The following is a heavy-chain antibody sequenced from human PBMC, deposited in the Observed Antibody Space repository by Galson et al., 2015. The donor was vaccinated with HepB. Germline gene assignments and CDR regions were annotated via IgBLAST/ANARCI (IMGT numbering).Heavy chain of an antibody. D-gene: IGHD6-19*01. CDR2: IKQDGSEK. CDR3: ASLGYSSGWYVGHFQH. J-gene: IGHJ1*01. V-gene: IGHV3-7*03. CDR1: GFTFSSYW. Sequence: SLRLSCAVSGFTFSSYWMSWVRQAPGKGLEWVANIKQDGSEKYYVDSVKGRFTISRDNAKNSLYLQMNSLRAEDTAVYYCASLGYSSGWYVGHFQHWGQGTLVTVSS.